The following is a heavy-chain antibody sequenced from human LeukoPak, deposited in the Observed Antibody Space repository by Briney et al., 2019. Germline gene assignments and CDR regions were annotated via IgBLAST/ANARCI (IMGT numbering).Heavy chain of an antibody. V-gene: IGHV3-48*03. Sequence: PGGSLRLSCAASGFTFSSYEMNWVRQAPGKGLEWVSYISSSGSTIYCADSVKGRFTISRDNAKNSLYLQMNSLRAEDTAVYYCARGNVTGTTDYGMDVWGQGTTVTVSS. CDR1: GFTFSSYE. D-gene: IGHD1-20*01. CDR3: ARGNVTGTTDYGMDV. J-gene: IGHJ6*02. CDR2: ISSSGSTI.